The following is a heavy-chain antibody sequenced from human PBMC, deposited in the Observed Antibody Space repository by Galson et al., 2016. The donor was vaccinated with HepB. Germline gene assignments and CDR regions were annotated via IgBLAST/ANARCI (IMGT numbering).Heavy chain of an antibody. CDR3: ARDSTAMVGRMNYYGLDV. Sequence: SLRLSCAGSGFTFSNNAMHWFRQAPGKGPEWVAAITFGGNKKTYADSVKGRITIPRDNSKSALYLQINRLRPDDTGVYYCARDSTAMVGRMNYYGLDVWGQGTTVTVSS. D-gene: IGHD5-18*01. J-gene: IGHJ6*02. V-gene: IGHV3-30-3*01. CDR1: GFTFSNNA. CDR2: ITFGGNKK.